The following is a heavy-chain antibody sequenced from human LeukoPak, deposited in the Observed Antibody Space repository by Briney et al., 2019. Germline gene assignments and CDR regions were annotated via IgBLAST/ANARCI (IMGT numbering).Heavy chain of an antibody. J-gene: IGHJ4*02. CDR1: GFTFSSYS. V-gene: IGHV3-30*03. CDR3: ARTTEGLVVPADYFDY. Sequence: HPGGSLRLSCAASGFTFSSYSMNWVRQAPGKGLEWVAVISYDGSNKYYADSVKGRFTISRDNSKNTLYLQMNSLRAEDTAVYYCARTTEGLVVPADYFDYWGQGTLVTVSS. CDR2: ISYDGSNK. D-gene: IGHD2-2*01.